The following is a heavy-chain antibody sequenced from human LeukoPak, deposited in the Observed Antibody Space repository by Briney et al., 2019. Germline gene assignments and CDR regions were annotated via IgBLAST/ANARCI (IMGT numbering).Heavy chain of an antibody. CDR3: ARRYCSGISCYPDY. D-gene: IGHD2-15*01. CDR1: GYTFTGYY. Sequence: ASVKVSCKASGYTFTGYYIHWVRQAPGQGLEWMGWNNPSGGVTKCAQKFQGRVTMTRDTSISTAYMELSRLTSDDTAVYFCARRYCSGISCYPDYWGQGTLVTVSS. J-gene: IGHJ4*02. CDR2: NNPSGGVT. V-gene: IGHV1-2*02.